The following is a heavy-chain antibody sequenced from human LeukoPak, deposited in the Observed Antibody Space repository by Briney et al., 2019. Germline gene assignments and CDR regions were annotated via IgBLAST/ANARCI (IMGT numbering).Heavy chain of an antibody. V-gene: IGHV3-48*01. Sequence: KPGGSLRLSCAASGFTFSSYSMNWVRQAPGKGLEWILYFSSITTSVIRYADSVECRFTISRDNAKNSLFLQMNSLRAEGTAVYYCVRVLTPSRHDQIFDYWGQGTLVTVSS. J-gene: IGHJ4*02. CDR2: FSSITTSVI. CDR3: VRVLTPSRHDQIFDY. CDR1: GFTFSSYS.